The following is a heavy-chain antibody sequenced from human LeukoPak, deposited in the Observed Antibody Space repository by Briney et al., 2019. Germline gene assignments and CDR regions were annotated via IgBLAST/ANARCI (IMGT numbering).Heavy chain of an antibody. V-gene: IGHV3-64D*09. J-gene: IGHJ5*02. Sequence: GGSLRLSCAASGFTFNNYGMHWVRQAPGKGLEYVSAISSDGDSTYNAVSVKGRFTISRDNSKNTLYLQMSSLRTEDTAVYYCVRSSASSGPNCFDPWGQGTLVTVSS. D-gene: IGHD3-10*01. CDR2: ISSDGDST. CDR1: GFTFNNYG. CDR3: VRSSASSGPNCFDP.